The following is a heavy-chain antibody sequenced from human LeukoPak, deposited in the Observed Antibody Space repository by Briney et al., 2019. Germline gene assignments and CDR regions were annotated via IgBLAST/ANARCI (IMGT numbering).Heavy chain of an antibody. CDR1: GFTFSSFA. J-gene: IGHJ4*02. CDR2: ISSSSNYI. V-gene: IGHV3-21*01. D-gene: IGHD6-19*01. Sequence: GGSLRLSCAVSGFTFSSFAINWVRQAPGKGLEWVSSISSSSNYIYYADSVKGRFNTSSDNAKNSLYQQANSLRAEDTAVYYCARGRPLLYSSGWSSDYWGQGALVTVSS. CDR3: ARGRPLLYSSGWSSDY.